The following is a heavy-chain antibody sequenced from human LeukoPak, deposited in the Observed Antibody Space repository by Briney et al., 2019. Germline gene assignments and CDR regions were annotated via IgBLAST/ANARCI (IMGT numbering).Heavy chain of an antibody. Sequence: ASVTVSCKASGYTFTSYGISWVRQAPGQGLEWMGWISAYNGNTNYAQKLQGRVTMTTDTSTGTAYMELRSLRSDGTAVYYCAGNYGSGSYYYYWGQGTLVTVSS. CDR2: ISAYNGNT. CDR3: AGNYGSGSYYYY. V-gene: IGHV1-18*01. CDR1: GYTFTSYG. J-gene: IGHJ4*02. D-gene: IGHD3-10*01.